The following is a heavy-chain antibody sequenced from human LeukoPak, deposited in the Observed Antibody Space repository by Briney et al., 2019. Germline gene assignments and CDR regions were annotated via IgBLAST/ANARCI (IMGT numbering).Heavy chain of an antibody. CDR3: AKDRNYELLNAFDI. D-gene: IGHD2-2*01. J-gene: IGHJ3*02. CDR1: GFTSDDYA. Sequence: GRSLRLSCAVSGFTSDDYAMHWVRQAPGKGLEWVSGISWNSNLIGYADSVKGRFTISRDNAKNSLYLQMNSLRPEDMALYYCAKDRNYELLNAFDIWGQGTMVTVSS. CDR2: ISWNSNLI. V-gene: IGHV3-9*02.